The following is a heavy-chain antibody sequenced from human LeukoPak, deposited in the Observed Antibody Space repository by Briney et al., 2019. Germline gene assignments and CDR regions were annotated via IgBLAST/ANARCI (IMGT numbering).Heavy chain of an antibody. D-gene: IGHD4-17*01. J-gene: IGHJ4*02. CDR3: AKGCFKRTVTVDY. V-gene: IGHV3-23*01. CDR2: ISGSGGST. Sequence: GASLRLSCAASGFTFSSYAMSWVRQAPGEGREWVSAISGSGGSTYYADSVKGRFTISRDNSKNTLYLQMNSLRAEDTAVYYCAKGCFKRTVTVDYWGQGTLVTVSS. CDR1: GFTFSSYA.